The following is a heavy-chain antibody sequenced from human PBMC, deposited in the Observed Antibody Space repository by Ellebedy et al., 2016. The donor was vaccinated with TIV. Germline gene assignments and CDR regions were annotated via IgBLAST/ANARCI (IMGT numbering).Heavy chain of an antibody. D-gene: IGHD6-13*01. CDR1: GFTFRSYW. Sequence: GESLKISCEASGFTFRSYWMSWVRLAPGKGLEWVANVNEDGSEEHYVDSVKGRFTISRDNDKNSLYLHMDSLRAEDTAIYYCARSSSSWYFWGQGTMVTVSS. J-gene: IGHJ4*02. CDR2: VNEDGSEE. CDR3: ARSSSSWYF. V-gene: IGHV3-7*01.